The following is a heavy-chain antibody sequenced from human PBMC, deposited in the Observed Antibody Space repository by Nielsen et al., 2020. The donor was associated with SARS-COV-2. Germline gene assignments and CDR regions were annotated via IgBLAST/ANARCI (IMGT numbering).Heavy chain of an antibody. J-gene: IGHJ4*02. Sequence: GGSLRLSCAASGFTFSSYWMSWVRQAPGKGLEWVANIKQDGSEKYYVDSVKGRFTISRDNAKNSLYLQMNSLRAEDTAVYYCARDGYYDFWSGPDWGQGTLVTVSS. V-gene: IGHV3-7*03. D-gene: IGHD3-3*01. CDR3: ARDGYYDFWSGPD. CDR2: IKQDGSEK. CDR1: GFTFSSYW.